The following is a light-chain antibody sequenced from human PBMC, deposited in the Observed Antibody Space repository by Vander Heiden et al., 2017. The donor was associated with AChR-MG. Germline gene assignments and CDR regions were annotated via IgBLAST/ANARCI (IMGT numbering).Light chain of an antibody. Sequence: QSALTQPSSVSGSPGPSIPISCTGTISDIGSYNLVSWYQHHPGKAPKLMIYEVDRRPSGVSNRFSGSKSGNTASLTISGLQAEDEADYYCWSYGGSNTFVIFGGGTKLTVL. J-gene: IGLJ2*01. CDR3: WSYGGSNTFVI. CDR1: ISDIGSYNL. CDR2: EVD. V-gene: IGLV2-23*02.